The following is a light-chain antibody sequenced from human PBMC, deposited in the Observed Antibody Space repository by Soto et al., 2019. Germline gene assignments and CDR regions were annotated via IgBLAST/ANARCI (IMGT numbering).Light chain of an antibody. J-gene: IGLJ2*01. CDR2: RNN. Sequence: QSVLTQPPSASGTPGQRVTISCSGSSSNIGTNFVYWYQQLPGTAPRLLMYRNNQRPSGVPDRFSGSKSGTSASLAISGLRSEDEADYYCASWDESLSGPVFGGGTKVTVL. CDR1: SSNIGTNF. CDR3: ASWDESLSGPV. V-gene: IGLV1-47*01.